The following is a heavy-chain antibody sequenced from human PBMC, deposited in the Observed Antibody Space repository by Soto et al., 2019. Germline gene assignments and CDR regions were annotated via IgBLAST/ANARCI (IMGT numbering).Heavy chain of an antibody. J-gene: IGHJ4*02. D-gene: IGHD2-21*01. CDR2: IYYSGTT. Sequence: PSETLSLTCTVSGGTITTGGHFWSWIRQYPGKGLEWIGYIYYSGTTHYNPSLKSRVTISIDTSKNQFSLNLSSVTAADTAVYYYARVVNGSYLDYWGQGTLVTVSS. CDR1: GGTITTGGHF. V-gene: IGHV4-31*03. CDR3: ARVVNGSYLDY.